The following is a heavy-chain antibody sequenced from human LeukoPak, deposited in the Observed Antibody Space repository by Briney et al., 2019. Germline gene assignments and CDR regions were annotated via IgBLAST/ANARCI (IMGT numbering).Heavy chain of an antibody. CDR3: ARDRGGIVGDTNAFDI. D-gene: IGHD1-26*01. CDR2: LHTSGST. CDR1: GGSISSGNYY. V-gene: IGHV4-61*02. Sequence: SETLSLTRTVSGGSISSGNYYWSWVRQPAGKGLQWIGRLHTSGSTNYNPSLGSRVTISVDTSENQFSLKLRSMTAADTAVYYCARDRGGIVGDTNAFDIWGQGTMVTVSS. J-gene: IGHJ3*02.